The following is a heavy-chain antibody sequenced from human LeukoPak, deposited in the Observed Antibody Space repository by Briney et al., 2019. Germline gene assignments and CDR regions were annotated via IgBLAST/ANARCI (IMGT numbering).Heavy chain of an antibody. V-gene: IGHV4-30-4*01. CDR1: GGSISSGDYY. CDR3: ARPLGYCSSTSCYRDAFDI. D-gene: IGHD2-2*01. Sequence: PSQTLSLTCTVSGGSISSGDYYWSWIRQPPGKGLEWIGYTYYSGSTYYNPSLKSRVTISVDTSKNQFSLKLSSVTAADTAVYYCARPLGYCSSTSCYRDAFDIWGQGTMVTVSS. J-gene: IGHJ3*02. CDR2: TYYSGST.